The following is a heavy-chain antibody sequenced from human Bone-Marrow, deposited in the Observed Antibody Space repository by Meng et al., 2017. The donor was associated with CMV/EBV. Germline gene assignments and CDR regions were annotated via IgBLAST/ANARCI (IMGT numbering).Heavy chain of an antibody. J-gene: IGHJ4*02. CDR3: ARDGVGYGAYWYFDY. CDR1: GFTFSDQY. V-gene: IGHV3-11*04. Sequence: GGSLRFCCASSGFTFSDQYMSWIRQAPGKGLEWISYISSSGSMKYYADSVKGRFIISRDNAKNSLFLQMNSLIAEDTAIYYCARDGVGYGAYWYFDYWGEGTLVTVSS. D-gene: IGHD5-12*01. CDR2: ISSSGSMK.